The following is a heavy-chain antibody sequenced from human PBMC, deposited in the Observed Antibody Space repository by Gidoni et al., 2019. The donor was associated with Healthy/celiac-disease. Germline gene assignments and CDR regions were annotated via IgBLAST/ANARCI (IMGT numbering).Heavy chain of an antibody. V-gene: IGHV3-21*01. J-gene: IGHJ4*02. CDR2: ISSSMSYI. CDR1: GFTFSSYS. Sequence: EVQLVESGGGLVKPGGSLRLSCAASGFTFSSYSMNWVRQAPGKGLEWVSSISSSMSYIYYADSVKGRFTISRDNAKNSLYLQMNSLRAEDTAVYYCARSYYGSGSYTSGGGGFDYWGQGTLVTVSS. CDR3: ARSYYGSGSYTSGGGGFDY. D-gene: IGHD3-10*01.